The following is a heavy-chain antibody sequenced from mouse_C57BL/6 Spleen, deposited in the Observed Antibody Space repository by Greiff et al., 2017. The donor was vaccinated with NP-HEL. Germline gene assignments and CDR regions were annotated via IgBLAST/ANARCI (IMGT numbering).Heavy chain of an antibody. CDR2: ISYDGSN. D-gene: IGHD2-2*01. CDR1: GYSITSGYY. J-gene: IGHJ1*03. V-gene: IGHV3-6*01. Sequence: VQLQQSGPGLVKPSQSLSLTCSVTGYSITSGYYWNWIRQFPGNKLEWMGYISYDGSNNYNPSLKNRISITRDTSKNQFFLKLNSVTTEDTATYYCARDGYGWYFDVWGTGTTVTVSS. CDR3: ARDGYGWYFDV.